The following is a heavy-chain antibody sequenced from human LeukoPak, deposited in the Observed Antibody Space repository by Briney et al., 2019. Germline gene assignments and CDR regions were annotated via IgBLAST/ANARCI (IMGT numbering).Heavy chain of an antibody. CDR3: AKGGEAQAYRGVIIEPFDY. Sequence: GGSLRLSCAASGFTFSSYAMSWVRQAPGKGLEWVSAISGSGGSTYYADSVKGRFTISRDNSKNTLYLQMNSLRAEDTAVYYCAKGGEAQAYRGVIIEPFDYWGQGTLVTVSS. CDR2: ISGSGGST. D-gene: IGHD3-10*01. V-gene: IGHV3-23*01. J-gene: IGHJ4*02. CDR1: GFTFSSYA.